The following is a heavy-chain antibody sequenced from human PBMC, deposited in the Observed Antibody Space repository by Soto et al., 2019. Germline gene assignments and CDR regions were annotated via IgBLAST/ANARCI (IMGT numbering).Heavy chain of an antibody. V-gene: IGHV3-48*02. CDR3: ASESYCSRTSCYTDAFDI. D-gene: IGHD2-2*02. CDR2: ISSSSSTI. CDR1: GFIFSSYS. Sequence: WGSLRLPWAAFGFIFSSYSMNWVRQAPGKGLEWVSYISSSSSTIYYADSVKGRFTISRDNAKNSLYLQMNSLTDEDTAVYYCASESYCSRTSCYTDAFDIWGQGTMVTVSS. J-gene: IGHJ3*02.